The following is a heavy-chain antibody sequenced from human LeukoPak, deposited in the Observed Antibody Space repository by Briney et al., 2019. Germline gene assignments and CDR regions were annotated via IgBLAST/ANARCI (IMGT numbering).Heavy chain of an antibody. J-gene: IGHJ6*03. D-gene: IGHD4-17*01. CDR2: INTNTGNP. Sequence: ASVKVSCKASGYTFTSYAMNWVRQAPGQGLEWMGWINTNTGNPTYAQGFTGRFVFSLDTSVSTAYLQISSLKAEDTAVYYCARASSDYVDYYYYYMDVWGKGTTVTVSS. CDR3: ARASSDYVDYYYYYMDV. CDR1: GYTFTSYA. V-gene: IGHV7-4-1*02.